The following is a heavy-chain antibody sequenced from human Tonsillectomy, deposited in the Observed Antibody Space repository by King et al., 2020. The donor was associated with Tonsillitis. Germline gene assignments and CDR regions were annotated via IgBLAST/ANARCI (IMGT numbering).Heavy chain of an antibody. CDR1: GDSISGYY. V-gene: IGHV4-4*07. J-gene: IGHJ4*02. CDR3: ARDYYDSSGYFSYYFDY. CDR2: IYSSGST. D-gene: IGHD3-22*01. Sequence: QLQESGPGLVKPSETLSLTCTVSGDSISGYYWSWIRPPAGKGLEWIGRIYSSGSTNYNPSLKSRVAMSVDTSKNQFSLKLSSVTAADTAVYFCARDYYDSSGYFSYYFDYWGQGALVTVSS.